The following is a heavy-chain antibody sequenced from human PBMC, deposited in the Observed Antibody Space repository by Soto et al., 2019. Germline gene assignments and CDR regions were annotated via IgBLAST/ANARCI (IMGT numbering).Heavy chain of an antibody. CDR1: GFTFSSYA. J-gene: IGHJ6*02. V-gene: IGHV3-23*01. CDR3: AKDYGPSNWNYGKYYYGMEV. D-gene: IGHD1-7*01. Sequence: GWSLRLSCAASGFTFSSYAMSWVRQAPGKGLEWVSSISGSGGSTYYADSVKGRFTIYRDNSKNTLYLQMNSLRAEDTAVYYCAKDYGPSNWNYGKYYYGMEVWGQGSKVTVSS. CDR2: ISGSGGST.